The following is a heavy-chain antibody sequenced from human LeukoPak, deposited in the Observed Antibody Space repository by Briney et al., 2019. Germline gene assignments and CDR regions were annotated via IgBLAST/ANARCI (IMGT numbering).Heavy chain of an antibody. J-gene: IGHJ4*02. Sequence: GGSLRLSCAVSGFTLNDYAMHWVRQAPGKGLEWVSGISYNGGTIGFADSVKGRFTISRDNAKNSLYLQMNSLRAEDMALYYCAKDSGYDFWSGGNFDYWGQGTLVTVSS. CDR2: ISYNGGTI. CDR1: GFTLNDYA. CDR3: AKDSGYDFWSGGNFDY. D-gene: IGHD3-3*01. V-gene: IGHV3-9*03.